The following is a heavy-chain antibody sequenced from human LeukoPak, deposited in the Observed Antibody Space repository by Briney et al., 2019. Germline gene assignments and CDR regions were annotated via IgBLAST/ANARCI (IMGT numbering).Heavy chain of an antibody. CDR2: VYYSGST. V-gene: IGHV4-59*01. D-gene: IGHD5-24*01. Sequence: SETLSLTCTVSGDSISDYYWSWIRQPPGRGLEWIGEVYYSGSTHYNPSLKSRVTISVDTSKNQFSLRLRSVSAADTAVYYCARELDGNGGWFDPWGQGTLVTVSS. J-gene: IGHJ5*02. CDR3: ARELDGNGGWFDP. CDR1: GDSISDYY.